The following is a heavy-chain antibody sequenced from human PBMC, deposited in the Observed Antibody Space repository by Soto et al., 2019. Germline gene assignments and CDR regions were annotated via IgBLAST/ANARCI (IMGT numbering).Heavy chain of an antibody. V-gene: IGHV1-69*12. CDR1: GGTFSTSA. D-gene: IGHD3-3*02. CDR3: ARDKDRQQLGGNYYYILDV. CDR2: IMPVFATP. J-gene: IGHJ6*02. Sequence: QVRLVQSGAAVKKPGSSVKVSCKASGGTFSTSAISWVRQAPGQGLAWVGGIMPVFATPDYAQKFQGRVTITADESTTTAYLELTSLRTDDTAVYYCARDKDRQQLGGNYYYILDVWGQGTAITVSS.